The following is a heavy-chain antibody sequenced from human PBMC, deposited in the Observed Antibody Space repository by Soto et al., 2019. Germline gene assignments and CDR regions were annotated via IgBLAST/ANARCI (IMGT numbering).Heavy chain of an antibody. CDR3: AREESITMVRGVIIYPFSFDY. D-gene: IGHD3-10*01. V-gene: IGHV1-46*01. CDR2: INPSGGST. Sequence: GASVKVSCKASGYTFTSYYMHWVRQAPGQGLEWMGIINPSGGSTSYAQKLQGRVTMTRDTSTSTVYMELSSLRSEDTAVYYCAREESITMVRGVIIYPFSFDYWGQGTLVTVSS. J-gene: IGHJ4*02. CDR1: GYTFTSYY.